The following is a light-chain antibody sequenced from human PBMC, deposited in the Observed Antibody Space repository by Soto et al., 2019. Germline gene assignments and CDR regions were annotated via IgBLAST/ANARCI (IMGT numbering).Light chain of an antibody. J-gene: IGKJ5*01. CDR1: QSVSSSN. Sequence: EVVLTQSPGTLSLSPGERATLSCRANQSVSSSNFAWYQQHPHQAPRLLIFVASRRATGVPDRFSGSGSGTDFTLTINRLEAEDFAVYYCQHYGNSAITFGPGTRLEIK. CDR2: VAS. V-gene: IGKV3-20*01. CDR3: QHYGNSAIT.